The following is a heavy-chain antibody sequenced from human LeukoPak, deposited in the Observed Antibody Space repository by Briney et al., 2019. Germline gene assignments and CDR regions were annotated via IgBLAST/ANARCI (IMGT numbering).Heavy chain of an antibody. CDR3: ARDVTTNYYMDV. J-gene: IGHJ6*03. CDR1: GYPFTGYY. D-gene: IGHD3-22*01. CDR2: INPNSGGT. V-gene: IGHV1-2*06. Sequence: ASVKVSCKASGYPFTGYYMHWVRRAPGQGLEWRGRINPNSGGTNYAHKFQGRATMTRDTSISTAYMELSRLRSDDTAVYYCARDVTTNYYMDVWGKGTTVTVSS.